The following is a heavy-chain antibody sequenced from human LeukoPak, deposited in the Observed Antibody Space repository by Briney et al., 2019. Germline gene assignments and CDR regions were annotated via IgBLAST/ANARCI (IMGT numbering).Heavy chain of an antibody. J-gene: IGHJ4*02. CDR1: GGSISSYY. CDR2: IYTSGST. CDR3: ARLGILFYFDY. D-gene: IGHD2-15*01. Sequence: SETLSLTCTVSGGSISSYYWSWIRQPPGKGLEWIGYIYTSGSTNYNPSLKSRVPISVDTSKNQFSLKLSSVTAADTAVYYCARLGILFYFDYWGQGTLVTVSS. V-gene: IGHV4-4*09.